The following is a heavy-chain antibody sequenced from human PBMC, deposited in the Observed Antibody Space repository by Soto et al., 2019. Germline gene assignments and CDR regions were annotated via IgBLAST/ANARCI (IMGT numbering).Heavy chain of an antibody. J-gene: IGHJ2*01. Sequence: QAQLQQSGPGLVKPSQTLSLICAISGDSVSSGTATWSWIRQSPSRCLEWLGRTYYRSKWFYDYAPSVQSRIAITPDTSKNQLSLHLNSVTPEDTAIYFCARDGSGWHWYFDLWGRGTLVTVSS. CDR1: GDSVSSGTAT. D-gene: IGHD6-19*01. CDR2: TYYRSKWFY. CDR3: ARDGSGWHWYFDL. V-gene: IGHV6-1*01.